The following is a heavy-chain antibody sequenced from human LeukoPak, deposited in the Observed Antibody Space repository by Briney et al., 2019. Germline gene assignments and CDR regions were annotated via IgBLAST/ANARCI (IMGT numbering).Heavy chain of an antibody. V-gene: IGHV4-59*01. CDR1: GGSISDYY. D-gene: IGHD3-3*01. CDR2: IYYSGST. Sequence: SETLSLTCTGSGGSISDYYWNWIRQPPGKGLEWIGYIYYSGSTTYNPSLKSRVTMSVDTAKNQFSLKLRSVTAADTAVYYCARGDFCSKSNCYLRPMDVWGKGTTVTVSP. J-gene: IGHJ6*04. CDR3: ARGDFCSKSNCYLRPMDV.